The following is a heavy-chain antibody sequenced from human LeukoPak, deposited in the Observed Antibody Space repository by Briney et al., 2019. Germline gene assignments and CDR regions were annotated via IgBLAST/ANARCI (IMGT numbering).Heavy chain of an antibody. V-gene: IGHV2-5*02. J-gene: IGHJ4*02. CDR2: IYLDDDK. CDR1: GFSLSPSAVG. D-gene: IGHD1-26*01. Sequence: SGPTLVKPTQTLTLTCTFSGFSLSPSAVGVGWIRHPPGKALEWLALIYLDDDKRYSPSLKSRLTITKDTSKNQVVLTMTNMDPVDTATYYCAHSPEWELPDYWGQGTLVTVSS. CDR3: AHSPEWELPDY.